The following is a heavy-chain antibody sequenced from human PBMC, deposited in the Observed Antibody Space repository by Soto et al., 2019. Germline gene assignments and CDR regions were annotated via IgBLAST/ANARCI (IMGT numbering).Heavy chain of an antibody. D-gene: IGHD4-17*01. Sequence: QVQLVQSGAEVKQPGASVKVSCKAYGGMFKTYDIHWVRQAPGQGLEWLGWMSPATGHSAPSWKFQGRVTLTTDTSTSTSFMELTSLRLEDTALYYCSTTVIIEDLVDSWGQGTQVTVSS. CDR1: GGMFKTYD. CDR2: MSPATGHS. J-gene: IGHJ4*02. CDR3: STTVIIEDLVDS. V-gene: IGHV1-8*01.